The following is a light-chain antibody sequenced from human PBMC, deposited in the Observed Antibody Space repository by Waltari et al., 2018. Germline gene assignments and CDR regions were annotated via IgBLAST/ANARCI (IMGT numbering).Light chain of an antibody. CDR2: EGS. CDR1: SSDVGSYNL. V-gene: IGLV2-23*01. Sequence: QSALTQPASVSGSPGQSITISCTGTSSDVGSYNLVSWYQPHPGKAPKLMIDEGSKRPSGVSNRFSGSKSGNTASLTISGLQAEDEADYYCCSYAGSSTSYVFGTGTMITVL. CDR3: CSYAGSSTSYV. J-gene: IGLJ1*01.